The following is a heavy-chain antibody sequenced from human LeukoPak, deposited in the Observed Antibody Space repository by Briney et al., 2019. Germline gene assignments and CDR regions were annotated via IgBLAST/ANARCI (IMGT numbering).Heavy chain of an antibody. D-gene: IGHD3-10*01. V-gene: IGHV4-59*12. CDR1: GGSLSSYY. Sequence: SETLSLTCTVSGGSLSSYYWSWIRQPPGKGLEWSGYIYYSGSTSYNPSLKSRVTISVDTSKKQSSLKLSSVTAADTAVYYCARRRGYYGSGSRYYYMDVWGKGTTVTISS. J-gene: IGHJ6*03. CDR3: ARRRGYYGSGSRYYYMDV. CDR2: IYYSGST.